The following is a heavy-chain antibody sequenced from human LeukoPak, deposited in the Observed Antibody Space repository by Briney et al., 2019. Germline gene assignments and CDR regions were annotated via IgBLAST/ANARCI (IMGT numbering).Heavy chain of an antibody. V-gene: IGHV1-2*06. CDR1: GYTFTGYY. J-gene: IGHJ4*02. CDR2: INPNSGGT. Sequence: ASVKVSCKASGYTFTGYYMHWVRQAPGQGPEWMGRINPNSGGTNYAQKFQGRVTMTRDTSISTAYMELSSLRSEDTAVYYCARARGYCSSTSCYPFGYWGQGTLVTVSS. CDR3: ARARGYCSSTSCYPFGY. D-gene: IGHD2-2*01.